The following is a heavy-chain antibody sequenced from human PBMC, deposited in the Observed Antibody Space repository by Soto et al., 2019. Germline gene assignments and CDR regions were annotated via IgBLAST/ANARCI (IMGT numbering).Heavy chain of an antibody. CDR1: YY. CDR3: ARGAGYSYGYCRYHYGMDG. V-gene: IGHV4-34*01. CDR2: INHRGST. J-gene: IGHJ6*02. Sequence: YYLSWIRQKQGKGLEWIGEINHRGSTNYNPSLKSRVTISGDTSKNQFTLQWSSVTAADTAVYYCARGAGYSYGYCRYHYGMDGWGQGNTVTVSS. D-gene: IGHD5-18*01.